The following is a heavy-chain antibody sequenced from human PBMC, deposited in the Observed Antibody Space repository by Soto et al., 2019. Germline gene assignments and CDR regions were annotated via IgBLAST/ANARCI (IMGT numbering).Heavy chain of an antibody. CDR2: ISGGGEYT. J-gene: IGHJ4*02. V-gene: IGHV3-23*01. Sequence: HPGGSLRLSCAASGFTFSTYAMSWVRQAPGKGLEWVSAISGGGEYTYFADSVRGRFTISRDNSKNMVFLQMNGLAAEDTALYFCAQDLGATTDYCFDSWGQGTLVTVSS. D-gene: IGHD1-26*01. CDR3: AQDLGATTDYCFDS. CDR1: GFTFSTYA.